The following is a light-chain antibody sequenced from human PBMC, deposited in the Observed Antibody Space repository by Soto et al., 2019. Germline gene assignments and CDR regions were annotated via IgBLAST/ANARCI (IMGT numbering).Light chain of an antibody. J-gene: IGKJ3*01. CDR1: QSVSSS. V-gene: IGKV3-11*01. CDR2: DGS. Sequence: EIVLTESPAALSLSPGERATLSCRASQSVSSSLAWYQQKPGQAPRLLIYDGSYRATGIPARFSGSGSGTDFTLTISSLEPEDFAVYYCQQRSSWPRITFGPGTKVDIK. CDR3: QQRSSWPRIT.